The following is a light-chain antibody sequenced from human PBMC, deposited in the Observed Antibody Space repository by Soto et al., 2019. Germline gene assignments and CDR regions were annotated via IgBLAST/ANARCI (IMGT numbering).Light chain of an antibody. Sequence: DIQMTQSPSSLSASVGDRVTITCRASQSIGTCLHWYQQKTGQAPKLLIYDASSLEAGVPPRFRGSGSGTDFTFTISRLQPDDIAKYYCQQYENLPTFGQGTRVEIK. CDR3: QQYENLPT. CDR1: QSIGTC. CDR2: DAS. V-gene: IGKV1-33*01. J-gene: IGKJ5*01.